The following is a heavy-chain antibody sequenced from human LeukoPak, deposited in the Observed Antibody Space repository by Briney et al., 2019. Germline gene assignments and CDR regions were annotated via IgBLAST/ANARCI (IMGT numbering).Heavy chain of an antibody. CDR2: ISTSGSTI. Sequence: PGGSLRLSCAVSGFTFSSYEMNWVRQAPEKGLEWVSYISTSGSTIYYADSVKGRFTISRDNAKNSLYLQMNSLRAEDTALYYCAREAYCGGDCYPRLYYYYYYMDVWGKGTTVTVSS. CDR1: GFTFSSYE. V-gene: IGHV3-48*03. D-gene: IGHD2-21*02. J-gene: IGHJ6*03. CDR3: AREAYCGGDCYPRLYYYYYYMDV.